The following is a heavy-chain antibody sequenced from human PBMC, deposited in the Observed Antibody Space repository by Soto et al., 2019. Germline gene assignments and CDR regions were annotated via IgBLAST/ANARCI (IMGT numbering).Heavy chain of an antibody. V-gene: IGHV1-24*01. CDR1: GYTLTELS. Sequence: ASVKVSCKVSGYTLTELSIYWMRQSPGTGLECMGGFDPKDGLPVYAQNFGGRVTMTEDASTDTAYLEVENLRSEDTAVYFCATVVGLGRYYFDAWGQGSLVTVSS. CDR2: FDPKDGLP. D-gene: IGHD2-15*01. CDR3: ATVVGLGRYYFDA. J-gene: IGHJ5*02.